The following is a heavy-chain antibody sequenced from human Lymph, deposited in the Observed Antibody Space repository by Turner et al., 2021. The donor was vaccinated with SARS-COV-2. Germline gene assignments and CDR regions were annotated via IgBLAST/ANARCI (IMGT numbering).Heavy chain of an antibody. CDR2: IYYSGST. D-gene: IGHD2-8*01. V-gene: IGHV4-30-4*01. CDR1: GGSISSGDYY. CDR3: ARVVVLRRAYFDY. Sequence: QVQLQESGPGLVKPSHTLSLTCTVSGGSISSGDYYWGWIRQPPGKGLEWIGYIYYSGSTFNNPSLKSRVTISVDTSKNQFSLKLSSVTAADTAVYYCARVVVLRRAYFDYWGQGTLVTVSS. J-gene: IGHJ4*02.